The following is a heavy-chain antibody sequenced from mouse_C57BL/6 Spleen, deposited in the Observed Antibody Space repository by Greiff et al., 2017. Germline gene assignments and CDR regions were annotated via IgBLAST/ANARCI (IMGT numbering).Heavy chain of an antibody. D-gene: IGHD2-3*01. CDR1: GFTFSDYG. V-gene: IGHV5-17*01. Sequence: DVKLVESGGGLVKPGGSLKLSCAASGFTFSDYGMHWVRQAPEKGLEWVAYISSGSSTIYYADTVKGRFTISRDNAKNTLFLQMTSLRSEDTAMYYCARALDGYLYAMDYWGQGTSVTVSS. CDR2: ISSGSSTI. J-gene: IGHJ4*01. CDR3: ARALDGYLYAMDY.